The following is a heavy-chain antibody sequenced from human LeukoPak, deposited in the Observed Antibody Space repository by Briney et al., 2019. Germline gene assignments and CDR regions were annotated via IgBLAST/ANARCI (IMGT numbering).Heavy chain of an antibody. Sequence: SETLSLTCTVSGGSISSYYWSWIRQPPGKGLEWIGYIYYSGSTNYNPSLKSRVTISVDPSKNQFSLKLSSVTAADTAVYYCARGGYCSGGSCYSLDYFDYWGQGTLVTVSS. J-gene: IGHJ4*02. CDR2: IYYSGST. CDR3: ARGGYCSGGSCYSLDYFDY. D-gene: IGHD2-15*01. CDR1: GGSISSYY. V-gene: IGHV4-59*01.